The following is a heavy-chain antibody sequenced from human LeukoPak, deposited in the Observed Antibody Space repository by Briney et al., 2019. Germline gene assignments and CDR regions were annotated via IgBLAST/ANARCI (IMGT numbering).Heavy chain of an antibody. Sequence: GGSLRLSCAASGFTFSSYAMSWVRQAPEKGLEWVSAISGSGGSTYYADSVKGRFTISRDNSKNTLYLQMNSLRAEDTAVYYCAKDYYGSGSYYGGSDVWGQGTTVTVSS. CDR3: AKDYYGSGSYYGGSDV. J-gene: IGHJ6*02. D-gene: IGHD3-10*01. CDR2: ISGSGGST. CDR1: GFTFSSYA. V-gene: IGHV3-23*01.